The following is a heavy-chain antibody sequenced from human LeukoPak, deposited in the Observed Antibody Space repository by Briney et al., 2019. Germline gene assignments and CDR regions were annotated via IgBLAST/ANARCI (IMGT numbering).Heavy chain of an antibody. J-gene: IGHJ4*02. CDR1: GFTFSSYE. Sequence: GGSLRLSCAASGFTFSSYEMNWVRQAPGKGLEWVSYISSSGSTIYYADSVKGRFTISRDNAKNSLYLQMNSLRAEDTAVYYCARGVAASYYFDYWGQGTLVTVSS. CDR3: ARGVAASYYFDY. D-gene: IGHD6-19*01. CDR2: ISSSGSTI. V-gene: IGHV3-48*03.